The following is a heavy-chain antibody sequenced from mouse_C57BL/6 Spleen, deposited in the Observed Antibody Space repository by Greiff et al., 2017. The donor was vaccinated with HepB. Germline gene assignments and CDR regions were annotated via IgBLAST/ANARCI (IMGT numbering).Heavy chain of an antibody. Sequence: EVKLVESGGGLVKPGGSLKLSCAASGFTFSSYAMSWVCQTPEKRLEWVATISDGGSYTYYPDNVKGRFTISRDNAKNNLYLQMSHLKSEDTAMYYCARDRAGQDWYFDVWGTGTTVTVSS. CDR3: ARDRAGQDWYFDV. J-gene: IGHJ1*03. CDR1: GFTFSSYA. CDR2: ISDGGSYT. V-gene: IGHV5-4*01. D-gene: IGHD3-1*01.